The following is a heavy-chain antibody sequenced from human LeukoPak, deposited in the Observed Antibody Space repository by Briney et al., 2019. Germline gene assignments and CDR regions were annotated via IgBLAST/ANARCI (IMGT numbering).Heavy chain of an antibody. D-gene: IGHD3-16*01. CDR3: TRDLGYGMDV. CDR1: GFTFSSYE. CDR2: ISGSGSMI. Sequence: PGGALRLSCAASGFTFSSYEMNWVRQAPGKGLEWVSYISGSGSMIYYADSVKGRFTISRDNAKNTLYLQMNSLRAEDTAVYYCTRDLGYGMDVWGQGTTVTVSS. V-gene: IGHV3-48*03. J-gene: IGHJ6*02.